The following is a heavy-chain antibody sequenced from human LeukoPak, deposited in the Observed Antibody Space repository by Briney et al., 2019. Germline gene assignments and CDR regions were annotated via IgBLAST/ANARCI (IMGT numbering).Heavy chain of an antibody. Sequence: GGTLRLSCAASGFTFSSYGMSWVRQAPGKGLEWVSAISGSGGSTYYADSVKGRFTISRDNSKNTLYLQMNSLRAEDTAVYYCARGLRSYSPYYFDYWGQGTLVTVSS. J-gene: IGHJ4*02. CDR1: GFTFSSYG. CDR2: ISGSGGST. CDR3: ARGLRSYSPYYFDY. D-gene: IGHD3-10*01. V-gene: IGHV3-23*01.